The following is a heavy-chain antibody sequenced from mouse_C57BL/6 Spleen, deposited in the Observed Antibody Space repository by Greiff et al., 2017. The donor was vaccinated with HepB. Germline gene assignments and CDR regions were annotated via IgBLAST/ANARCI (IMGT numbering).Heavy chain of an antibody. CDR2: IYPGDGDT. D-gene: IGHD2-4*01. J-gene: IGHJ2*01. Sequence: VNVVESGPELVKPGASVKISCKASGYAFSSSWMNWVKQRPGKGLEWIGRIYPGDGDTNYNGKFKGKATLTADKSSSTAYMQLSSLTSEDSAVYFCARWDYDYDYWGQGTTLTVSS. V-gene: IGHV1-82*01. CDR3: ARWDYDYDY. CDR1: GYAFSSSW.